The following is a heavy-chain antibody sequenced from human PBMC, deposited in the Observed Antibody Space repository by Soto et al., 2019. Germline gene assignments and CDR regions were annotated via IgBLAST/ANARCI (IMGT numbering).Heavy chain of an antibody. CDR2: ISSSSSTI. V-gene: IGHV3-48*01. CDR3: ARAGVVLDY. Sequence: PGGSLRLSCAASGFTFSMYSMNWVRQAPGKGLEWISYISSSSSTIYYADSVKGRFTISRDNAKNSLYLQMNSLRAEDTAVYYCARAGVVLDYWGQGTLVTVSS. D-gene: IGHD3-3*01. CDR1: GFTFSMYS. J-gene: IGHJ4*02.